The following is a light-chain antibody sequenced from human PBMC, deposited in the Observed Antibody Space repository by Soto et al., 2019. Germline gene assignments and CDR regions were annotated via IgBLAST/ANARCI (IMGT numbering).Light chain of an antibody. Sequence: QPVLTQPPSVSGAPGQRVTISCTGTTSNIGAGSDIHWYQQLPGKAPKLLIYSNSHRPSGVPSRFSGSKSGTSASLAITGLQAEDEGDYYCQYYDTSLSGLSGIYVFGSWTKLTVL. CDR2: SNS. J-gene: IGLJ1*01. CDR1: TSNIGAGSD. V-gene: IGLV1-40*01. CDR3: QYYDTSLSGLSGIYV.